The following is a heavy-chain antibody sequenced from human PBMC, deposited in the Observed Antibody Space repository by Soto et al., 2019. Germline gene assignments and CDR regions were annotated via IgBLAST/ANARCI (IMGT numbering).Heavy chain of an antibody. V-gene: IGHV1-2*02. J-gene: IGHJ4*02. CDR3: AAALGNF. D-gene: IGHD7-27*01. Sequence: ASVKVSCKASGYTFTAFYMHWVRQAPGQGLGWMGWINPNSGVTNLAQKFQGRVTMTRDTSISTAYMELSRLTSDDTAVFYCAAALGNFWGQGTLVTVSS. CDR1: GYTFTAFY. CDR2: INPNSGVT.